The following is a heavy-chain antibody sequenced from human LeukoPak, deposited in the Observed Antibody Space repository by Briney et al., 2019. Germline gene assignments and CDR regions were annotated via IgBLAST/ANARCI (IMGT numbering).Heavy chain of an antibody. CDR1: GFTFDDYA. D-gene: IGHD5-18*01. Sequence: PGRSLRLSCAASGFTFDDYAMHWVRQAPGKGLEWVSGISWNSGSIGYADSVKGRFTISRDNAKNSLYLQMNSLRAEDTAVYYCARGDPIRGYSYGSTDYWGQGTLVTVSS. J-gene: IGHJ4*02. CDR3: ARGDPIRGYSYGSTDY. V-gene: IGHV3-9*01. CDR2: ISWNSGSI.